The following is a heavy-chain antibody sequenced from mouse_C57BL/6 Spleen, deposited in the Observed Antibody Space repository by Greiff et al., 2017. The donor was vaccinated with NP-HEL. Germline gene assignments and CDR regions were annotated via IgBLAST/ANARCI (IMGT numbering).Heavy chain of an antibody. J-gene: IGHJ4*01. CDR1: GYSITSGYD. V-gene: IGHV3-1*01. D-gene: IGHD1-1*01. CDR3: SRAGSSTHDCAMDY. Sequence: EVKLQESGPGMVKPSQSLSLSCTVTGYSITSGYDWHWIRHFPGNKLEWMGYISYSGSTNYNPSLKSRISFTHDKSTNHFFLKFNPVTTDDTATYYSSRAGSSTHDCAMDYWGQGTSVTVSS. CDR2: ISYSGST.